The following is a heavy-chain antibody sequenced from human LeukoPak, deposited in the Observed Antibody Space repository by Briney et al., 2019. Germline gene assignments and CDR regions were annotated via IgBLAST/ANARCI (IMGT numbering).Heavy chain of an antibody. J-gene: IGHJ5*02. CDR1: GGSISSSSYY. CDR2: IYYSGST. CDR3: ARDSSGWYHWFDP. D-gene: IGHD6-19*01. V-gene: IGHV4-39*07. Sequence: SETLSLTCTVSGGSISSSSYYWGWIRQPPGKGLEWIGSIYYSGSTYYNPSLKSRVTISVDTSKNQFSLKLSSVTAADTAVYYCARDSSGWYHWFDPWGQGTLVTVSS.